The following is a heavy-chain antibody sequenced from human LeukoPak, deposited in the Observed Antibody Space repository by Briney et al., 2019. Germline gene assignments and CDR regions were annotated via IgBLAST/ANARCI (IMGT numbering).Heavy chain of an antibody. CDR1: GGTFSCYT. CDR2: IIPILGIA. V-gene: IGHV1-69*02. D-gene: IGHD3-22*01. CDR3: ARVGYDSSGYSNRNNWFDP. Sequence: SVKVSCRASGGTFSCYTISWVRQAPGQGLEWMGRIIPILGIANYAQKFQGRVTITADKSTSTAYMELSSLRSEDTAVYYCARVGYDSSGYSNRNNWFDPWGQETLVTVSS. J-gene: IGHJ5*02.